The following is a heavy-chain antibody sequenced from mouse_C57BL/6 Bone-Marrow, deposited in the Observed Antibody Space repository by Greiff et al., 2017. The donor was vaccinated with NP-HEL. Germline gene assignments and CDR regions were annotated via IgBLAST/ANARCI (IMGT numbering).Heavy chain of an antibody. J-gene: IGHJ4*01. CDR2: ISDGGSYT. V-gene: IGHV5-4*03. D-gene: IGHD3-2*02. CDR3: ARRSSGYVYAMDY. Sequence: EVMLVESGGGLVKPGGSLKLSCAASGFTFSSYAMSWVRQTPEKRLEWVATISDGGSYTYYPDNVKGRFTISRDNAKNNLYLQMSHLKSEDTAMYYCARRSSGYVYAMDYWGQGTSVTVSS. CDR1: GFTFSSYA.